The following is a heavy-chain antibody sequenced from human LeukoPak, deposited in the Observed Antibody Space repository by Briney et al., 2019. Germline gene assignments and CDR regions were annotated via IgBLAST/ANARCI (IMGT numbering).Heavy chain of an antibody. CDR2: INSDGINT. CDR1: GFTFSNYW. D-gene: IGHD3-10*01. CDR3: AKDGWFGGLGGYYFDY. Sequence: GGSLRLSCAASGFTFSNYWMHWVRQAPGKGLVWVSRINSDGINTSYADSVKGRFTISRDNAKNTLNLQMNSLRAEDTAVYYCAKDGWFGGLGGYYFDYWGQGTLVTVSS. V-gene: IGHV3-74*01. J-gene: IGHJ4*02.